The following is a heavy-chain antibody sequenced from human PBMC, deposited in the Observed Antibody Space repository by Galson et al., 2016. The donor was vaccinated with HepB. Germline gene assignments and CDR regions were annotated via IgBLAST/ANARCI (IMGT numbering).Heavy chain of an antibody. V-gene: IGHV1-3*01. Sequence: SCKASGYTFTSYAMHWVRQAPGQRLEWMGWISAGNGKTKYSQKFQGRVTITRDTSASTAYMELSSLRSEDTAVYYCARSMGLRFLEWLSPTLDYWGQGTLVTVSS. CDR3: ARSMGLRFLEWLSPTLDY. D-gene: IGHD3-3*01. CDR2: ISAGNGKT. CDR1: GYTFTSYA. J-gene: IGHJ4*02.